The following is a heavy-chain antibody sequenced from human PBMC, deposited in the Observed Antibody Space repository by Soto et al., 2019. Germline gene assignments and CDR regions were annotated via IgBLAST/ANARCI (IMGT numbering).Heavy chain of an antibody. CDR1: GASMSSSTYY. CDR3: SGARTMNRGVIKFDDN. CDR2: MYFSGST. Sequence: SETLSLTCTVSGASMSSSTYYWGWIRQPPGKGLEWMGSMYFSGSTYYNPSLKSRVAISVDTSNNQFSLKLSSVTAADTAVYYCSGARTMNRGVIKFDDNWGQGTLVTVSS. J-gene: IGHJ4*02. D-gene: IGHD3-10*01. V-gene: IGHV4-39*01.